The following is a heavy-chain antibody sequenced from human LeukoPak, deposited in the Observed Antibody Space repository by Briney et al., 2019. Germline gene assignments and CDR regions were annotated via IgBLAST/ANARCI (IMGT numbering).Heavy chain of an antibody. CDR3: AKGTSGIIAGGHDYYMDV. Sequence: GGSLRLSCAASGFTFSSYSMNWVRQAPGKGLEWVSSISSSSSYIYYADSVKGRFTISRDDAKNSLYLQMISLRPEDTAVYFCAKGTSGIIAGGHDYYMDVWGKGTTVTISS. J-gene: IGHJ6*03. CDR1: GFTFSSYS. V-gene: IGHV3-21*01. CDR2: ISSSSSYI. D-gene: IGHD6-13*01.